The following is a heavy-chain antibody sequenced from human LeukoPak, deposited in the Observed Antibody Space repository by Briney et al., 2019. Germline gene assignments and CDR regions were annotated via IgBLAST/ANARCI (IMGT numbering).Heavy chain of an antibody. CDR2: IYYSGST. CDR1: GGSISSYY. V-gene: IGHV4-39*07. D-gene: IGHD4-17*01. Sequence: SETLSLTCTVSGGSISSYYWGWIRQPPGKGLEWIGSIYYSGSTYYNPSLKSRVTISVDTSKNQFSLKLSSVTAADTAVYYCARDRGTTVTTTDYWGQGTLVTVSS. J-gene: IGHJ4*02. CDR3: ARDRGTTVTTTDY.